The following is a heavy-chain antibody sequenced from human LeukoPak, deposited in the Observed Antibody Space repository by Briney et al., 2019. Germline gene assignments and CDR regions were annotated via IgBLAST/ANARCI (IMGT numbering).Heavy chain of an antibody. J-gene: IGHJ1*01. CDR3: ARGSRAVLRYFQH. D-gene: IGHD6-6*01. CDR2: INHSGST. CDR1: GGSFSGYN. V-gene: IGHV4-34*01. Sequence: PSETLSLTCAVYGGSFSGYNWSWIRQPPGKGLEWIGEINHSGSTNYNPSLKSRVTISVDTSKNQFSLKLSSVTAADTAVYYCARGSRAVLRYFQHWGQGTLVTVSS.